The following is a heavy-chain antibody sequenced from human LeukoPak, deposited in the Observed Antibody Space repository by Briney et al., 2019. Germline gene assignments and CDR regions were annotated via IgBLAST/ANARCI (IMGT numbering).Heavy chain of an antibody. D-gene: IGHD2-21*02. V-gene: IGHV3-23*01. Sequence: GGSLRLSCAASGFTFASYAVSWVRQAPGKGLEWVSTISGSGGSTYYADSVKGRFTISRDNSKNTLSLQMNSLRAEDTAVYYCAKSGLVTAIRSSFDYWGQGTLVTVSS. CDR3: AKSGLVTAIRSSFDY. CDR2: ISGSGGST. J-gene: IGHJ4*02. CDR1: GFTFASYA.